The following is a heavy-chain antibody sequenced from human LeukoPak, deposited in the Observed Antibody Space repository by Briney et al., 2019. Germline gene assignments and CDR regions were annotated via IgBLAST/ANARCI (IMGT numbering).Heavy chain of an antibody. V-gene: IGHV1-18*01. J-gene: IGHJ4*02. Sequence: ASVKVSCKASGYTFTSYAMNWVRQAPGQGLEWMGWISAYNGNTNYAQKFQGRVTMTTDTSTNTAYMELRSLRADDTAVYYCARGATGAEPFWGQGTLVTVSS. CDR2: ISAYNGNT. CDR1: GYTFTSYA. D-gene: IGHD1-14*01. CDR3: ARGATGAEPF.